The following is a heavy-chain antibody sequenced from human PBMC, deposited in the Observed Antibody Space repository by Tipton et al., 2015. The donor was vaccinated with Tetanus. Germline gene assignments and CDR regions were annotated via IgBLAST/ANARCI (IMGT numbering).Heavy chain of an antibody. D-gene: IGHD3-16*01. CDR3: ARDQGGGRVARLNWFGP. CDR1: GDSISRGGYF. CDR2: IYYSGST. J-gene: IGHJ5*02. V-gene: IGHV4-31*03. Sequence: TLSLTCTVSGDSISRGGYFWDWVRQRPGKGPEWVGYIYYSGSTYYNPSLKSRVSMSVDTSKNQFFLKLTSVTAADTATYYCARDQGGGRVARLNWFGPWGQGTLVTVSS.